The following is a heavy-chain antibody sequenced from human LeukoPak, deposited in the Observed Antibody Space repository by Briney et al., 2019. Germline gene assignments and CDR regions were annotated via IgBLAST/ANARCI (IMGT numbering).Heavy chain of an antibody. Sequence: SETLSLTCAVYGGSFSGYYWSWIRQPPGKGLEWIGEINHSGSTNYNPSLKSRVTISVDTSKNQFSLKLSSVTAADTAVYYCARDLIGVVVVAAMMFDPWGQGTLVTVSS. J-gene: IGHJ5*02. CDR1: GGSFSGYY. CDR2: INHSGST. CDR3: ARDLIGVVVVAAMMFDP. V-gene: IGHV4-34*01. D-gene: IGHD2-15*01.